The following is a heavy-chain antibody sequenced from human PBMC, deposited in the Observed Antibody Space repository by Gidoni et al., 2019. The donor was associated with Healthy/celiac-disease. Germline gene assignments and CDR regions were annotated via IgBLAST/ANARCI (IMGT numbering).Heavy chain of an antibody. CDR3: AKDLVVVPAAIDYYYYYGMDV. Sequence: QVQLVESGGGVVQPGRSLRLSWAASGFTFSSYGMHWFRQAPGKGLEWLAVISYDGSNKYYADSVKGRFTISRDNSKNTLYLQMNSLRAEDTAVYYCAKDLVVVPAAIDYYYYYGMDVWGQGTTVTVSS. J-gene: IGHJ6*02. CDR1: GFTFSSYG. CDR2: ISYDGSNK. D-gene: IGHD2-2*02. V-gene: IGHV3-30*18.